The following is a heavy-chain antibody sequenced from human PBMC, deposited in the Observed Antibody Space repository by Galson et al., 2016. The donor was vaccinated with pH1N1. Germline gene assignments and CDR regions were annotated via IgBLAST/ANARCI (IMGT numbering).Heavy chain of an antibody. CDR3: AKDLSSGSIMPYCYDS. J-gene: IGHJ4*02. CDR2: ISSDSYKT. D-gene: IGHD2-2*01. CDR1: GFTFQDYA. V-gene: IGHV3-43D*04. Sequence: SLRLSCAASGFTFQDYAMHWVRQPPGKGLEWVSFISSDSYKTDYRESVEGRFTVSRDNNENTLFLQMDSLRPEDTALYFCAKDLSSGSIMPYCYDSWGQGTLVTVSS.